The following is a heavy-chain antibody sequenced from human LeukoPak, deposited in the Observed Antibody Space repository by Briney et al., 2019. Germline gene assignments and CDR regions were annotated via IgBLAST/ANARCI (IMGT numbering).Heavy chain of an antibody. D-gene: IGHD3-9*01. CDR1: GFTFSRYA. J-gene: IGHJ4*02. V-gene: IGHV3-23*01. Sequence: GGSLRLSCAASGFTFSRYAMNWVRQAPGKGLEWVSAITSGGDSTFYAHSVKGRFTISRDNSKNTLYLQMNSLSVEDTAVYYCAREYDILTAYYTVLGYWGQGTLVTVSS. CDR2: ITSGGDST. CDR3: AREYDILTAYYTVLGY.